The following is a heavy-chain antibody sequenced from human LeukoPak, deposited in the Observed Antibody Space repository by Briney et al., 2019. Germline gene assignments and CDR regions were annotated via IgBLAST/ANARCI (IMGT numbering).Heavy chain of an antibody. V-gene: IGHV4-34*01. CDR3: ARLPSCSGGSCYGWTVDY. J-gene: IGHJ4*02. Sequence: SETLSLTCAVYGGSFNGYYWSWIRQPPGKGLEWIGEINHSGSTNYNPSLKSRVTISVDTSKNQFSLKLSSVTAADTAVYYCARLPSCSGGSCYGWTVDYWGQGTLVTVSS. CDR1: GGSFNGYY. D-gene: IGHD2-15*01. CDR2: INHSGST.